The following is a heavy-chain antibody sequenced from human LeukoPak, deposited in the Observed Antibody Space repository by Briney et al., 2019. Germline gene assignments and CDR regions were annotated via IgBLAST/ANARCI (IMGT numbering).Heavy chain of an antibody. J-gene: IGHJ6*02. CDR1: GGTFSSYA. CDR3: ARWVVVTASDYYYYGMDA. D-gene: IGHD2-21*02. Sequence: SVKVSCKASGGTFSSYAISWVRQAPGQGLEWMGGIIPIFGTANYAQKFQGRVTITADESTSTAYMELSSLRSEDTAVYYCARWVVVTASDYYYYGMDAWGQGTTVTVSS. CDR2: IIPIFGTA. V-gene: IGHV1-69*13.